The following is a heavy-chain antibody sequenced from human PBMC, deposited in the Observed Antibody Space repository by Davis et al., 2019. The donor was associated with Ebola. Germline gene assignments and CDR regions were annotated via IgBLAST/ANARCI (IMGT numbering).Heavy chain of an antibody. CDR3: ARDSSSGYYYYGMDV. Sequence: GESLKISCAASGFTFSSYGMHWVRQAPGKGLEWVAVISYDGSNKYYADSVKGRFTISRDNSKNTLYLQMNSLRAEDTAVYYCARDSSSGYYYYGMDVWGQGTTVTVSS. V-gene: IGHV3-30*03. D-gene: IGHD6-6*01. J-gene: IGHJ6*02. CDR2: ISYDGSNK. CDR1: GFTFSSYG.